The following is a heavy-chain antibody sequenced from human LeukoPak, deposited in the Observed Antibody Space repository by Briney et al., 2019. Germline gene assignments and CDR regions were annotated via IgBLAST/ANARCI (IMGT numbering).Heavy chain of an antibody. V-gene: IGHV3-33*08. D-gene: IGHD3-22*01. J-gene: IGHJ4*02. CDR2: IWYDGSNK. CDR1: GFTFSSYW. Sequence: TGGSLRLSGAASGFTFSSYWMSWVRQAPGKGLEWVAVIWYDGSNKYYADSVKGRFTISRDNSKNTLYLQMNSLRAEDTAVYYCARDQGSGYSFFDYWGQGTLVTVSS. CDR3: ARDQGSGYSFFDY.